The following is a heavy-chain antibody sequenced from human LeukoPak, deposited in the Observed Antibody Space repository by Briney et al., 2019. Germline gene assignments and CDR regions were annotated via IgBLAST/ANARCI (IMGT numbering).Heavy chain of an antibody. CDR2: ISSGRDTI. CDR1: GFTFSSYE. V-gene: IGHV3-48*03. Sequence: GGSLRLSCAASGFTFSSYEMNWVRQAPGKGLEWVSYISSGRDTIYYADSVKGRFTISRDNAKNSLYLQMNSLRAEDTAVYYCAELGITMIGGVWGKGTMVTISS. D-gene: IGHD3-10*02. CDR3: AELGITMIGGV. J-gene: IGHJ6*04.